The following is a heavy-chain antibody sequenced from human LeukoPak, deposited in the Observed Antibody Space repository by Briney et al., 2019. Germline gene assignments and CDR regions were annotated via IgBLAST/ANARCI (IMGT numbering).Heavy chain of an antibody. Sequence: GGSLRLSCAASGFTLTSYGMHWIRQAPGKGLEWVAFIRYHGSNQYYTDSVKGRFTISRDNSQNTLSLQMNSLRTEDTAMYYCARDLGMGTRIDYWGQGTLVTVSS. CDR3: ARDLGMGTRIDY. CDR1: GFTLTSYG. CDR2: IRYHGSNQ. D-gene: IGHD1/OR15-1a*01. V-gene: IGHV3-30*02. J-gene: IGHJ4*02.